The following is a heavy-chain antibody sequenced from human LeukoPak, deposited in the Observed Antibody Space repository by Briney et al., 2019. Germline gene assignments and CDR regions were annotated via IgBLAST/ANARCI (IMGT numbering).Heavy chain of an antibody. CDR3: AKDRAGNSWNFDY. Sequence: HTGGSLRLSCAASGFTFSSYGMHWVRQAPGKGLEWVAFIRYDGSNKYYADSVRGRFTISRDNSKNTLYLQMNSLRAEDTAVYYCAKDRAGNSWNFDYWGQGILVAVSS. V-gene: IGHV3-30*02. CDR2: IRYDGSNK. D-gene: IGHD6-13*01. J-gene: IGHJ4*02. CDR1: GFTFSSYG.